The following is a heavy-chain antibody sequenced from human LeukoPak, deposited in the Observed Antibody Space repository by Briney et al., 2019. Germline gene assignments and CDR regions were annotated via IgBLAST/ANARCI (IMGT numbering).Heavy chain of an antibody. CDR3: ARDPSGIVVVPAAVSEFWRFDP. CDR1: GFTFSDYY. CDR2: ISSSGSTI. D-gene: IGHD2-2*01. V-gene: IGHV3-11*04. J-gene: IGHJ5*02. Sequence: GGSLRLSCAASGFTFSDYYMSWLRQAPGKGLEGVSYISSSGSTIYYADSVKGRFTISRDNAKNSLYLQMNSLRAEDTAVYYCARDPSGIVVVPAAVSEFWRFDPWGQGTLVTVSS.